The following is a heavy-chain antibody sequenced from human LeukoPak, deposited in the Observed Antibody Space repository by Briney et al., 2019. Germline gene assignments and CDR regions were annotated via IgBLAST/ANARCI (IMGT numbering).Heavy chain of an antibody. CDR3: ARVPGTSIVVVPVAIVGFDY. CDR2: INPNSGGT. CDR1: GYTFTGYY. Sequence: ASVKVSCKASGYTFTGYYMHWVRQAPGQGLEWMGWINPNSGGTNYAQKFQGRVTMTRDTSISTAYMELSRLSSDDTAVYYCARVPGTSIVVVPVAIVGFDYWGQGTLVTVSS. J-gene: IGHJ4*02. V-gene: IGHV1-2*02. D-gene: IGHD2-2*01.